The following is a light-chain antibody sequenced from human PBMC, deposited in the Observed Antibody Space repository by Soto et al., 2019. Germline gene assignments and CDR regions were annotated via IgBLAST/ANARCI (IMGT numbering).Light chain of an antibody. V-gene: IGKV3-20*01. CDR3: QQYGSFPQT. Sequence: EIVLTQSPGTLSLSPGERVTLSCRASQSVASSYLAWYQQKSGQAPRLLIFDASRRPTGIPDRFSGSGSGTDFTLTISTLEPEDFAVYYCQQYGSFPQTFGQGTKLEIK. CDR2: DAS. J-gene: IGKJ2*01. CDR1: QSVASSY.